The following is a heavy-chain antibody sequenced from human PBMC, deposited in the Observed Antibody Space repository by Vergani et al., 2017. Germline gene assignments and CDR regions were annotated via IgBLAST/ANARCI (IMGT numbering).Heavy chain of an antibody. J-gene: IGHJ4*02. CDR3: ARDPSIAAAGTWDY. CDR2: ISWDGGST. D-gene: IGHD6-13*01. CDR1: GFTFDDYT. Sequence: EVQLVESGGVVVQPGGSLRLSCAASGFTFDDYTMHWVRQAPGKGLEWVSLISWDGGSTYYADSVKGRFTISRDNSKNTLYLQMNSLRAEDTAVYYCARDPSIAAAGTWDYWGQGTLVTVSS. V-gene: IGHV3-43*01.